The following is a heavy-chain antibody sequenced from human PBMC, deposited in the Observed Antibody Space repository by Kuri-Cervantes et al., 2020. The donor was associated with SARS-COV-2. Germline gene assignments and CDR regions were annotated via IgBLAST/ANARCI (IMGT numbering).Heavy chain of an antibody. CDR2: INHSGST. CDR1: GGSFSGYY. V-gene: IGHV4-34*01. J-gene: IGHJ4*02. Sequence: SETLSPTCAVYGGSFSGYYWSWIRQPPGKGLEWIGEINHSGSTNYNPSLKSRVTISVDTSKNQFSLKLSSVTAADTAVYYCARDGNYDSSGYFDYWGQGTLVTVSS. CDR3: ARDGNYDSSGYFDY. D-gene: IGHD3-22*01.